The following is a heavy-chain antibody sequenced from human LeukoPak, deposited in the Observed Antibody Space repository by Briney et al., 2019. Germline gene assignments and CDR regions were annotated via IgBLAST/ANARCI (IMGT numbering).Heavy chain of an antibody. CDR1: GFTFNYYA. Sequence: GGSLRLSCAASGFTFNYYAMSWVRQAPGKGLEWVSGISDSGGSTYYTDSVKGRFTISRDNSRNTVYLQMNNLRAEDTAVYFCARHDSFIPYWGQGSLVTVSS. CDR3: ARHDSFIPY. CDR2: ISDSGGST. J-gene: IGHJ4*02. V-gene: IGHV3-23*01. D-gene: IGHD5-18*01.